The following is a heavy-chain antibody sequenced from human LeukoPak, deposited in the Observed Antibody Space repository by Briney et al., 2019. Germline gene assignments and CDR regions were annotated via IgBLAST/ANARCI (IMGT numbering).Heavy chain of an antibody. J-gene: IGHJ4*02. CDR2: ISGSGGSK. V-gene: IGHV3-23*01. D-gene: IGHD3-16*02. Sequence: QAGGSLRLSCAASGFSFKSYAMIWVRQAPEKGLEWVSGISGSGGSKEYADSVKGRFTISRDNSKNTLSLQMNSLRAEDTAVYYCAKGGYDYVWGSYRYDFDYWGQGTLVTVSS. CDR3: AKGGYDYVWGSYRYDFDY. CDR1: GFSFKSYA.